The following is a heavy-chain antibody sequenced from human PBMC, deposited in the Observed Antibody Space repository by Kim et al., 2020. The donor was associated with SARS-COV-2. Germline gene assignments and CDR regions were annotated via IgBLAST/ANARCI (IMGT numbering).Heavy chain of an antibody. J-gene: IGHJ6*02. CDR1: GYNFDSYR. CDR2: IDPSDSYT. Sequence: GESLKISCKGSGYNFDSYRITWVRQMPGKGLEWMGRIDPSDSYTKYSPSFQGHVSISVDKSISTAYLRWSSLKASDIAIYYCARARYSLYYGIDVWGQGTTVTVSS. D-gene: IGHD5-12*01. CDR3: ARARYSLYYGIDV. V-gene: IGHV5-10-1*01.